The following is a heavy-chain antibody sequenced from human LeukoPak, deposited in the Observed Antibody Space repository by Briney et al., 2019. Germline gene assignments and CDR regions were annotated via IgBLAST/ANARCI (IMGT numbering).Heavy chain of an antibody. CDR3: ARDFYSSSSSCWFDP. CDR1: GFTFSDYY. D-gene: IGHD6-6*01. J-gene: IGHJ5*02. Sequence: KPGGSLRLSCAASGFTFSDYYTSWIRQAPGKGLEWVSYISSSGSTIYYADSVKGRHTISRDNAKNSLYLQMNSLRAEDTAVYYCARDFYSSSSSCWFDPWGQGTLVTVSS. CDR2: ISSSGSTI. V-gene: IGHV3-11*01.